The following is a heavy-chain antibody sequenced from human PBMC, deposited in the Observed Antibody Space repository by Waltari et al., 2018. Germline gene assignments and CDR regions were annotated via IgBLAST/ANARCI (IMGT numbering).Heavy chain of an antibody. D-gene: IGHD2-21*02. CDR1: GGSISGFY. J-gene: IGHJ5*02. CDR3: ARGGGGDWEWFDP. Sequence: QVQLQESGPSLLKPSETLSLICTVSGGSISGFYWSWVRQPPGKGLDWIGYIYYTVSTNFHPSPTCRVTLSVDTSKNQFSLKLSSVTAAHTAFYSGARGGGGDWEWFDPWGQGTLVTVSS. V-gene: IGHV4-59*01. CDR2: IYYTVST.